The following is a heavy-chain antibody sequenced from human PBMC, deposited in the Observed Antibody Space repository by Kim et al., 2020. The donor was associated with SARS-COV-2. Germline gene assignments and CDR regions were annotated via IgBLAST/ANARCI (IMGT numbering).Heavy chain of an antibody. V-gene: IGHV3-74*01. CDR2: INSDGSST. D-gene: IGHD2-15*01. Sequence: GGSLRLSCAASGFTFSSYWMHWVRQAPGKGLVWVSRINSDGSSTSYVDSVKGRFTISRDNAKNTLYLQMNSLRAEDTAVYYCAREGYCSGGSCYSKWFDPWGQGTLVTVSS. CDR3: AREGYCSGGSCYSKWFDP. CDR1: GFTFSSYW. J-gene: IGHJ5*02.